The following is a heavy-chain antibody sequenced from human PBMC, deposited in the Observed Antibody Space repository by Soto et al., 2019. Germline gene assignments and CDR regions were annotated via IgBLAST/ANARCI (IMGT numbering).Heavy chain of an antibody. J-gene: IGHJ4*02. D-gene: IGHD2-21*02. V-gene: IGHV3-30*18. CDR2: ISYDGSNK. CDR1: GFTFSSYG. CDR3: AKHEPNVVTALNY. Sequence: QVQLLESGGGVVQPGRSLRLSCAASGFTFSSYGMHWVRQAPGKGLEWVAVISYDGSNKYYADSVKGRFTISRDNSKNTLYLQMNSLRAEDTAVYYCAKHEPNVVTALNYWGQGTLVTVSS.